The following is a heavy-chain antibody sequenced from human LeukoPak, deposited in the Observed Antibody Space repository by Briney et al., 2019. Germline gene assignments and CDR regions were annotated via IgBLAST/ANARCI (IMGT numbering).Heavy chain of an antibody. J-gene: IGHJ5*02. CDR1: GGSFSGYY. CDR3: ASDYGDYPLEDRKFDP. Sequence: SETLSLTCAVYGGSFSGYYWSWIRQPPGQGLEWIGEINHSGSTNYNPSLKSRVIISVDTSKHQFSLKLSSVTATDTAVYYCASDYGDYPLEDRKFDPWGQGTLVTVSS. D-gene: IGHD4-17*01. CDR2: INHSGST. V-gene: IGHV4-34*01.